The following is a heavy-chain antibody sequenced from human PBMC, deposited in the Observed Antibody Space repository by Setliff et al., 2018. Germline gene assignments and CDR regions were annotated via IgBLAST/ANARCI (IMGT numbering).Heavy chain of an antibody. V-gene: IGHV4-59*08. CDR1: GGSISSYY. CDR2: IYLGGSP. CDR3: ARHWDY. J-gene: IGHJ4*02. Sequence: SETLSLTCTVSGGSISSYYWSWIRQPAGKGLEWIGHIYLGGSPYYNPSLKSRITISGDTSTNQFSLKLSSVSAADTAVYFCARHWDYWGQGTLVTVSS.